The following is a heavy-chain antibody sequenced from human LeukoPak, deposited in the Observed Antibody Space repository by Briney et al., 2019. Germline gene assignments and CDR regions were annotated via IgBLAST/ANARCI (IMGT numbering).Heavy chain of an antibody. J-gene: IGHJ4*02. V-gene: IGHV4-38-2*02. CDR1: GYSISSGYY. CDR2: IYHSGST. CDR3: ARDHGYYYGSGSYYPQPFDD. D-gene: IGHD3-10*01. Sequence: SETLSLTCAVSGYSISSGYYWGWIRQPPGKGLEWIGSIYHSGSTYYNPSLKSRVTISVDTSKNQFSLKLSSVTAADTAVYYCARDHGYYYGSGSYYPQPFDDWGQGTLVTVSS.